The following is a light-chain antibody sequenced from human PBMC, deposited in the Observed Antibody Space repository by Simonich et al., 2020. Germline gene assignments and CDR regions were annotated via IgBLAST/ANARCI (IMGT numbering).Light chain of an antibody. CDR3: MQGTHWPLT. CDR1: QSLLHSNGYNY. J-gene: IGKJ4*01. CDR2: LGS. Sequence: DIMMTQSPLSLPVTPGEPASISCRSSQSLLHSNGYNYLDWYLQKPGQSPQLLIYLGSNRASGVPDRFSGSGSGTDFTLKISRVEAEDVGVYYCMQGTHWPLTFGGGTKVEIK. V-gene: IGKV2-28*01.